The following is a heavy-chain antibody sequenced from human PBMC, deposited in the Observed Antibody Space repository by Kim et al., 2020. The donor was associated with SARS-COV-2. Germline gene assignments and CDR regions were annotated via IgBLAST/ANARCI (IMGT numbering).Heavy chain of an antibody. D-gene: IGHD6-19*01. CDR1: GYSISSGYY. CDR3: ARDQAVADPYYYYGMDV. J-gene: IGHJ6*02. V-gene: IGHV4-38-2*02. CDR2: IYHSGST. Sequence: SETLSLTCTVSGYSISSGYYWGWIRQPPGTGLEWIGSIYHSGSTYYNPSLKSRVTISVDTSKNQFSLKLSSVTAADTAVYYCARDQAVADPYYYYGMDVWGQGTTVTVSS.